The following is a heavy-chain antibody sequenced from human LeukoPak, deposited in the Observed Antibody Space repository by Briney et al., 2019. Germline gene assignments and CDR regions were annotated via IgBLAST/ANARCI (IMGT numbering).Heavy chain of an antibody. CDR2: IYPGDSDT. CDR3: ASTTGYSSGQPAYYYYGMDV. CDR1: GYSFTSYW. V-gene: IGHV5-51*01. J-gene: IGHJ6*02. Sequence: GESLKISCKGSGYSFTSYWIGWVRQMPGKGLEWMGIIYPGDSDTRYSPSFQGQVTISADKSISTAYLQWSSLKASDTAMYYCASTTGYSSGQPAYYYYGMDVWGQGTTVTVSS. D-gene: IGHD6-19*01.